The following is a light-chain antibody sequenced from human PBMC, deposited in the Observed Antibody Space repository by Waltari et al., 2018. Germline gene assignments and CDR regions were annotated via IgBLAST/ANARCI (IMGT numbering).Light chain of an antibody. CDR3: CSYAGSSTFV. V-gene: IGLV2-23*03. Sequence: QSALTQPASVSGSPGQSITISCTGPSSDVGRYDFVSWYQQHPGKAPKLMIYEGSKRPSGVSNRFSGSKSGNTASLTISGLQAEDEADYYCCSYAGSSTFVFGTGTKVTVL. CDR2: EGS. J-gene: IGLJ1*01. CDR1: SSDVGRYDF.